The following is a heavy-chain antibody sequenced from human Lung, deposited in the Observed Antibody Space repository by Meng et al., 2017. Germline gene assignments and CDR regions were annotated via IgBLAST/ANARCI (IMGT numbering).Heavy chain of an antibody. V-gene: IGHV3-72*01. CDR3: ARGMGVQYNY. CDR2: IRSKANSYTT. Sequence: GGSLRLSCAASGFTFSDYNMDWVRQAPGKGLEWVGRIRSKANSYTTDCAASVKGRFTISRDDSKNSFYLQMNSLKTDDTAVYYCARGMGVQYNYWGQGTPVTVSS. D-gene: IGHD4-11*01. CDR1: GFTFSDYN. J-gene: IGHJ4*02.